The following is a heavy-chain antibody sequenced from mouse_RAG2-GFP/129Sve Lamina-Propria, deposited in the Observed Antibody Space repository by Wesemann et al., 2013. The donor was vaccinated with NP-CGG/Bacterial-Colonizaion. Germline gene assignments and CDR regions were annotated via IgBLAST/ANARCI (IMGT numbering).Heavy chain of an antibody. CDR3: ARPGNYAWFAY. CDR1: GIDFSRSW. D-gene: IGHD2-1*01. Sequence: EVKLLQSGGGLVQPGGSLKLSCAASGIDFSRSWMSWVRRAPGIGLEWIGEINPDSSTINYAPSLKDKFIISRDNAKNTLYLQMSKVRSEDTALYYCARPGNYAWFAYWGQGTLVTVSA. V-gene: IGHV4-1*01. CDR2: INPDSSTI. J-gene: IGHJ3*01.